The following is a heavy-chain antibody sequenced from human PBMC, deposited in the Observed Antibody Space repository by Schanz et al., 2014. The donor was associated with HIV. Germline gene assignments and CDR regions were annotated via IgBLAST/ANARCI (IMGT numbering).Heavy chain of an antibody. CDR1: GGRFSSYA. D-gene: IGHD6-13*01. J-gene: IGHJ6*02. CDR2: IVPIFGTP. CDR3: ARRELGAPRYRSWAGEAHYYGMDV. Sequence: QVQLVQSGAEVKKPGSSVKVSCESSGGRFSSYAINWVRQAPGQGLEWMGGIVPIFGTPNYAQNFQGRVTITADESASTAYMELSSLSSEDAAIYYCARRELGAPRYRSWAGEAHYYGMDVWGQGTTVTVSS. V-gene: IGHV1-69*01.